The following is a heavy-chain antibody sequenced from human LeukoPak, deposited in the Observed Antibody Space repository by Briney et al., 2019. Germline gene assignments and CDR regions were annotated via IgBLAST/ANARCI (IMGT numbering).Heavy chain of an antibody. J-gene: IGHJ4*02. CDR2: ISYDGSNK. D-gene: IGHD6-19*01. CDR1: GFTFSSYA. CDR3: AREEQWLVSSSVDY. V-gene: IGHV3-30*01. Sequence: PGRSLRLSCAASGFTFSSYAMHWVRQAPGKGLEWVAVISYDGSNKYYADSVKGRFTISRDNSKNTLYLQMNSLRAEDTAVYCCAREEQWLVSSSVDYWGQGTLVTVSS.